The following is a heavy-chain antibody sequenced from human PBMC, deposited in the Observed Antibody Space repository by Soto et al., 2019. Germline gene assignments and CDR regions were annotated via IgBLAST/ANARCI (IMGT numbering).Heavy chain of an antibody. CDR3: ASSYGSGYRAFDY. V-gene: IGHV1-69*02. CDR1: GDTFTFYS. D-gene: IGHD3-10*01. Sequence: QVQLVQSGAEVKKPGSSVRVSCKASGDTFTFYSINWVRQAPGLGLEWMGRINPILSMSNYAQRFQGRVTMTADNSTSTAYMELSSLRSEATAMYYCASSYGSGYRAFDYWGQGALVTVSS. J-gene: IGHJ4*02. CDR2: INPILSMS.